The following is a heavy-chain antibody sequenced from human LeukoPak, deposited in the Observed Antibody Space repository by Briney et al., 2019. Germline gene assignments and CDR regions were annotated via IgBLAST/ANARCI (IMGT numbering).Heavy chain of an antibody. CDR2: INSDGSST. J-gene: IGHJ6*04. Sequence: GGSLRLSCAASGFTFSSYWMHWVRHAPGKGLVWVSRINSDGSSTIYADSVKGRFTISRDKAKNTLYLQMNSLRAEDTAVYYCARGGYCSSTSCPIYYYYGMDVWGKGTTVTVSS. V-gene: IGHV3-74*01. D-gene: IGHD2-2*01. CDR1: GFTFSSYW. CDR3: ARGGYCSSTSCPIYYYYGMDV.